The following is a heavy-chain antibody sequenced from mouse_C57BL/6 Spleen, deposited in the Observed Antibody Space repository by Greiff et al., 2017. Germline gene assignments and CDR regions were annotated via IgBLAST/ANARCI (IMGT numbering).Heavy chain of an antibody. CDR1: GYAFSSSW. CDR2: IYPGDGDT. V-gene: IGHV1-82*01. CDR3: ARGGSLRDYAMDY. Sequence: QVQLQQFGPELVKLGVSGKISCKASGYAFSSSWMNWVKQRPGKGLEWIGRIYPGDGDTNYNGKFKGKATLTADKSSSTAYMQLSSLTSEDSAVYFCARGGSLRDYAMDYWGQGTSVTVSS. D-gene: IGHD1-1*01. J-gene: IGHJ4*01.